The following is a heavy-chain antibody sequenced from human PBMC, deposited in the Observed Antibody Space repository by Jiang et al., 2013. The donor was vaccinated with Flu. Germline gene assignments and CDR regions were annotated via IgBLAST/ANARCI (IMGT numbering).Heavy chain of an antibody. CDR1: GFTFSSYG. D-gene: IGHD6-6*01. CDR2: IWYDGSNK. J-gene: IGHJ6*02. CDR3: AKYSSSSNYYYGMDV. V-gene: IGHV3-33*06. Sequence: VQLLESGGGVVQPGRSLRVSCAASGFTFSSYGMHWVRQAPGKGLEWVARIWYDGSNKYYADSVKGRFTISRDNSKNTLYLQMNSLRAEDTAVYYCAKYSSSSNYYYGMDVWGQGTTVTVSS.